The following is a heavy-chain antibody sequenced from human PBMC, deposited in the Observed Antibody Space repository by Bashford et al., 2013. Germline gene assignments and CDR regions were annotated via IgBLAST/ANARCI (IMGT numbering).Heavy chain of an antibody. Sequence: ASVKVSCKASGYTFTGYYMHWVRQAPGQGLEWMGWINPNSGGTNYAQKFQGRVTMTRDTSISTAYMELSRLRSDDTAVYYCARDRLSSSSSDYYGMDVWGQGTTVTGLL. J-gene: IGHJ6*02. CDR2: INPNSGGT. CDR1: GYTFTGYY. CDR3: ARDRLSSSSSDYYGMDV. V-gene: IGHV1-2*02. D-gene: IGHD6-6*01.